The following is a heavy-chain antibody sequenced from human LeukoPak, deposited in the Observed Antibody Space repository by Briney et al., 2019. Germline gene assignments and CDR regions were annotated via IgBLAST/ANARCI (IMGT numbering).Heavy chain of an antibody. Sequence: GGSLRLSCAASGFTFSNSAMTWVRQAPGKGLEWVSAISGSGGSTYYAHSVKGRFTISRDNSKNTLYLQMSSLRAEDPAVYYCAREASPGDFDYWGQGTLVTVSS. CDR1: GFTFSNSA. CDR2: ISGSGGST. V-gene: IGHV3-23*01. J-gene: IGHJ4*02. D-gene: IGHD2-21*01. CDR3: AREASPGDFDY.